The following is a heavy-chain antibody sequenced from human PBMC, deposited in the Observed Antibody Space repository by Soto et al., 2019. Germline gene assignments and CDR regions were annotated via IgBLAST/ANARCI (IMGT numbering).Heavy chain of an antibody. J-gene: IGHJ6*02. CDR1: GFTFSSYA. CDR3: AKAPRSYYYYYGMDV. V-gene: IGHV3-23*01. Sequence: PEGSLRLSCAASGFTFSSYAMSWVRQATGKGLEWVSAISGSGGSTYYADSVKGRFTISRDNSKNTLYLQMNSLRAEDTAVYYCAKAPRSYYYYYGMDVWGQGTTVTVSS. CDR2: ISGSGGST.